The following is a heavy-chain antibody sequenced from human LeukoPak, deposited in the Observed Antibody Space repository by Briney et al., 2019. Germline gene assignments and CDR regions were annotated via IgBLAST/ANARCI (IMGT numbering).Heavy chain of an antibody. V-gene: IGHV1-69*13. CDR1: VGTFSSYA. Sequence: GASLKVSCKASVGTFSSYAISWVRQAPGQGLEWMGGIIPIFGTANYAQKFQGRVTITADESTSTAYMELSSLRSEDTAVYYCARSFWPSMVFDYWGQGTLVTVSS. D-gene: IGHD3-10*01. CDR2: IIPIFGTA. CDR3: ARSFWPSMVFDY. J-gene: IGHJ4*02.